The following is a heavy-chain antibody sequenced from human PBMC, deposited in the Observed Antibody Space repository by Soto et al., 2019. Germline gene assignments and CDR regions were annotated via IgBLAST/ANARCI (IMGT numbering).Heavy chain of an antibody. CDR2: TNDRGTT. CDR3: ASSGTNYDSSGFYLGYFDY. Sequence: PSETLSLTCAVYGGSFSGNYWNWIRQPPGKGLEWIGETNDRGTTNYNPSLKSRVTISVDTSKNQFSLKLSSVAAADTAVDYCASSGTNYDSSGFYLGYFDYWGQGALVTVSS. D-gene: IGHD3-22*01. CDR1: GGSFSGNY. V-gene: IGHV4-34*01. J-gene: IGHJ4*02.